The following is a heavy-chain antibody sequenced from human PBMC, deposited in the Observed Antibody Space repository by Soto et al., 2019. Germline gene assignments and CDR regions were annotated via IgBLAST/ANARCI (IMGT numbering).Heavy chain of an antibody. D-gene: IGHD2-21*01. J-gene: IGHJ4*02. CDR2: IIPIFGTA. CDR3: ASSRDGYPLPIDYFDY. CDR1: GGTFSSYA. V-gene: IGHV1-69*13. Sequence: SVKVSCKASGGTFSSYAISWVRQAPGQGLEWMGGIIPIFGTANYAQKFQGRVAITADESTSTAYMELSSLRSEDTAVYYCASSRDGYPLPIDYFDYWGQGTLVTVSS.